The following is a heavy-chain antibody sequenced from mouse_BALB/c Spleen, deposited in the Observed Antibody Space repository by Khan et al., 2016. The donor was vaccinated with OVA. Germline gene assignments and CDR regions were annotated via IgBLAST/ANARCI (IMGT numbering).Heavy chain of an antibody. CDR1: GYTFTNYW. J-gene: IGHJ4*01. Sequence: VQLQESGAELVRPGTSVKMSCKAAGYTFTNYWIGWVKQRPGHGLEWIGDIYPGSGNTNYNEKFKGKATLTADTSFSTAYMQLNSLTSEDSAVYYCARPYYYGSSDATVDDWGQGTSVTVSS. CDR2: IYPGSGNT. V-gene: IGHV1-63*02. D-gene: IGHD1-1*01. CDR3: ARPYYYGSSDATVDD.